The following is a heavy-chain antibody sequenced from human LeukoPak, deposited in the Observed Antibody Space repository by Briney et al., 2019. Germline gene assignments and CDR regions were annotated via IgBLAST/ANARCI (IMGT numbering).Heavy chain of an antibody. D-gene: IGHD6-13*01. CDR1: GDSITSGSYY. CDR3: AREGGAAATILN. Sequence: SETLSLTCTVSGDSITSGSYYWAWIRQPPGRGLEWIGSIHYSGNTYYNPSLKSRVTISVDTSNNEFSLRLTSVTAADTAVYYCAREGGAAATILNWGQGTLVTVSS. CDR2: IHYSGNT. J-gene: IGHJ4*02. V-gene: IGHV4-39*07.